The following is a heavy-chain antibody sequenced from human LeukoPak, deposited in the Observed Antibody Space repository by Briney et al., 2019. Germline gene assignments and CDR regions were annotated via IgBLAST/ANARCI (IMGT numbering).Heavy chain of an antibody. V-gene: IGHV3-48*01. CDR1: GFTFSSYS. J-gene: IGHJ5*02. CDR2: ISSSSSTI. Sequence: PGGSLRLSCAASGFTFSSYSMNWVRQAPGKGLEWVSYISSSSSTIYYADSVKGRLTISRDNAKNSLYLQMNSLRAEDTAVYYCARDRTYYYDSSGYYYGPRWFDPWGQGTLVTVSS. D-gene: IGHD3-22*01. CDR3: ARDRTYYYDSSGYYYGPRWFDP.